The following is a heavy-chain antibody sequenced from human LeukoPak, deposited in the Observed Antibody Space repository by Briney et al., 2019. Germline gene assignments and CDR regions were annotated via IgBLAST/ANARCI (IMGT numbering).Heavy chain of an antibody. V-gene: IGHV3-11*01. CDR1: GFTFSDYY. CDR2: ISVSGSTI. CDR3: ARDDYGSGSYYYYYYMDV. D-gene: IGHD3-10*01. J-gene: IGHJ6*03. Sequence: GWSVRLSCAASGFTFSDYYMSWIRQAPGKGLEWVSYISVSGSTIYYADSVKGQFTISRDNAKNSLYLQMNSLRAEDTAVYYCARDDYGSGSYYYYYYMDVWGKRTTVTVSS.